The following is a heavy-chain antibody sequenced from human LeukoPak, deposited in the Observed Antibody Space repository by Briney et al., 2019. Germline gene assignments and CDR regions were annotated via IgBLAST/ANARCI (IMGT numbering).Heavy chain of an antibody. V-gene: IGHV3-30*03. Sequence: GGSLRLSCAASGFTFSSYGMHWVRQTPGMGLEWVAVVSYDGSKKYSADSVRGRFTISRDNSKNTMYLQMNSLRAEDTAVYYCARSGGSGNYYEPFDIWGQGTMVTVSS. CDR3: ARSGGSGNYYEPFDI. CDR2: VSYDGSKK. D-gene: IGHD3-10*01. J-gene: IGHJ3*02. CDR1: GFTFSSYG.